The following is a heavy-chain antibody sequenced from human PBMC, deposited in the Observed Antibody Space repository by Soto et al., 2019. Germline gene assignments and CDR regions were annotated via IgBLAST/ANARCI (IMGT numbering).Heavy chain of an antibody. V-gene: IGHV3-7*05. D-gene: IGHD6-13*01. J-gene: IGHJ6*02. CDR2: INEDGSEK. CDR1: GFTFSKHW. CDR3: AKVSMTMSAGGVYYYYYYGMDV. Sequence: GGSLRLSCAASGFTFSKHWMSWVRQAPGKGLEWVANINEDGSEKYYVDSVKGRFTISRDNAKNSLYLQMNSLRAEDTAVYYCAKVSMTMSAGGVYYYYYYGMDVWGQGTTVTVSS.